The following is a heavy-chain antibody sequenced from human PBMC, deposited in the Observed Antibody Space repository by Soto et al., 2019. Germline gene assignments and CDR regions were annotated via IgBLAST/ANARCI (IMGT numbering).Heavy chain of an antibody. CDR3: VRCWGTVDGSNLGYNWLDP. Sequence: QVQLVESGGGVVQSGRSLRLSCAASGFTFSSYPMHWVRQAPGKGLEWVAVISYDETSKYYADSVKGRFTISRDNSKNALYLQMNSLRAEDTAVYYCVRCWGTVDGSNLGYNWLDPWGQGTLVTVSS. D-gene: IGHD1-7*01. V-gene: IGHV3-30-3*01. CDR1: GFTFSSYP. CDR2: ISYDETSK. J-gene: IGHJ5*02.